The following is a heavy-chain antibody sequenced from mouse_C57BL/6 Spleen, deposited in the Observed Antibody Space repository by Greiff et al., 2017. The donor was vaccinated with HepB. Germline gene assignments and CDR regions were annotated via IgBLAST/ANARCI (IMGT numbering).Heavy chain of an antibody. Sequence: VQLKESGAELVRPGASVKLSCTASGFNIKDDYMHWVKQRPEQGLEWIGWIDPENGDTEYASKFQGKATITADTSSNTAYLQLSSLTSEDTAVYYCTNYGKGDYWGQGTTLTVSS. V-gene: IGHV14-4*01. J-gene: IGHJ2*01. CDR2: IDPENGDT. CDR3: TNYGKGDY. D-gene: IGHD2-1*01. CDR1: GFNIKDDY.